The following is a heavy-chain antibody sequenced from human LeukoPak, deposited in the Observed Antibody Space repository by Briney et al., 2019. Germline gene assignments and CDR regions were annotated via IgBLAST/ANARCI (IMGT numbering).Heavy chain of an antibody. CDR3: ARELTGDFLHDY. CDR1: GGSISSYY. V-gene: IGHV4-59*12. J-gene: IGHJ4*02. D-gene: IGHD7-27*01. Sequence: ASETLSLTCTVSGGSISSYYWSWIRQPPGKGLEWIGYIYYSGSTNYNPSLKSRVTISVDTSKNQFSLKLSSVTAADTAVYYCARELTGDFLHDYWGQGTLVTVSS. CDR2: IYYSGST.